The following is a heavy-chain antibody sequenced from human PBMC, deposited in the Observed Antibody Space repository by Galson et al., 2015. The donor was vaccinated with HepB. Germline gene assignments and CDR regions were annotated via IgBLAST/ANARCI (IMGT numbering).Heavy chain of an antibody. V-gene: IGHV3-23*01. CDR2: IGVSDRCT. J-gene: IGHJ6*02. CDR3: AKRWSTSGWHGGWDYYSMDV. Sequence: SLRLSCAASGFTFSSYAMSWVRQAPGKGLEWVSAIGVSDRCTYYADSVKGRFTISRDNSQNTLYLQMNSLRAEDTAVCYCAKRWSTSGWHGGWDYYSMDVWGQGTTVTVSS. D-gene: IGHD6-19*01. CDR1: GFTFSSYA.